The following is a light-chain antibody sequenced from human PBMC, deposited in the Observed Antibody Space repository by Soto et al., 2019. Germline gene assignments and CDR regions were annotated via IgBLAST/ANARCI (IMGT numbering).Light chain of an antibody. CDR1: QSVSSGY. Sequence: EIVLTQSPGTLSLSPGERATLSCRASQSVSSGYLAWYKQKPGQAPRLLIYGASSRATGIPDRFSGSGSGTEFTLTISSLQPDDFATYYCQHYNSYSEAFGQGTKVDIK. CDR2: GAS. CDR3: QHYNSYSEA. J-gene: IGKJ1*01. V-gene: IGKV3-20*01.